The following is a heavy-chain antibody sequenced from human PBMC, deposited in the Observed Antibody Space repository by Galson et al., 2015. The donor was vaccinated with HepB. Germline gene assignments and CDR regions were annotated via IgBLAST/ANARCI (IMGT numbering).Heavy chain of an antibody. CDR1: GFTFSSYG. D-gene: IGHD3-10*02. V-gene: IGHV3-33*08. CDR2: IWYDGSNK. Sequence: SLRLSCAASGFTFSSYGMHWVRQAPGKGLEWVAVIWYDGSNKYYADSVKGRFTISRDNSKNTLCLQMNSLRAEDTAVYYCAREKMIGGLDYWGQGTLVTVSS. CDR3: AREKMIGGLDY. J-gene: IGHJ4*02.